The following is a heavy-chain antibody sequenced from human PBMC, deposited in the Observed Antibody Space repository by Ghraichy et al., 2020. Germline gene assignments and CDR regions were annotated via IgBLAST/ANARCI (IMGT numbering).Heavy chain of an antibody. CDR2: IKSKAAGGAT. Sequence: GGSLRLSCAASGFTFTDAWMTWVRQAPGEGLEWVGRIKSKAAGGATDYGAPVEGRFTISRDDSKNTLYLQMKSLKTEDAGVYYCTKYRYTTGATDPDYFFDYWGQVTLVTVSS. D-gene: IGHD1-1*01. V-gene: IGHV3-15*01. CDR1: GFTFTDAW. J-gene: IGHJ4*02. CDR3: TKYRYTTGATDPDYFFDY.